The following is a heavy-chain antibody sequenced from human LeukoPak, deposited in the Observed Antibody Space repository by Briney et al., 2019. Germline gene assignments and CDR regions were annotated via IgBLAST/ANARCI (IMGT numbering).Heavy chain of an antibody. V-gene: IGHV1-69*04. D-gene: IGHD3-22*01. Sequence: GASVKVSCKASGGTFSSYAISWVRQAPGQGLEWMGRIIPILGIANYAQKFQGRVTITADESTSTAYMELSSLRSEDTAVYYCVSTYYYDSSDYWGQGTLVTVSS. CDR2: IIPILGIA. CDR3: VSTYYYDSSDY. CDR1: GGTFSSYA. J-gene: IGHJ4*02.